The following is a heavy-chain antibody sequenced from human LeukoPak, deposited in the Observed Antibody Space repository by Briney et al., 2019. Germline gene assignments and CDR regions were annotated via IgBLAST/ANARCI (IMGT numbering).Heavy chain of an antibody. J-gene: IGHJ4*02. D-gene: IGHD2-21*02. CDR1: GYTFTSYY. CDR3: AGGPPRCGGDCYPSSN. Sequence: ASVRVSCKASGYTFTSYYMHWVRQAPGQGLEWTGIINPSGGSTSYAQKFQGRVTITADESTSTAYMELSSLRSEDTAVYYCAGGPPRCGGDCYPSSNWGQGTRVTVSS. CDR2: INPSGGST. V-gene: IGHV1-46*01.